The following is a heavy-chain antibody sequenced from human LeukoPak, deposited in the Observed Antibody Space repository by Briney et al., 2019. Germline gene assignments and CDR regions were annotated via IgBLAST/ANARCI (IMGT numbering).Heavy chain of an antibody. D-gene: IGHD3-16*01. Sequence: GGSLRLSCAGSGFTFSSYCMNWVRQAPGKGLEWVSSISSSNTYIYYADSVEGRFTVSRDNAKNSLYLQMNSLRAEDTAVYYCARDWGPPDAFDIWGQGTLVTVSS. CDR1: GFTFSSYC. CDR3: ARDWGPPDAFDI. V-gene: IGHV3-21*01. J-gene: IGHJ3*02. CDR2: ISSSNTYI.